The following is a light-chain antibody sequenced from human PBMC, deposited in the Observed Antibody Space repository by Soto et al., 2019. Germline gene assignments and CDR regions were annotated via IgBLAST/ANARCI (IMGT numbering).Light chain of an antibody. CDR1: DNIGSN. Sequence: DIPLTQSPASLSASVGDRVTITCRASDNIGSNLNWYQHQTGTAPKLLIYAASSLQGEVPSRFSGSGYGTQFTLTISGLQTEDFATYYCQQSYKILTFGGGTWVDI. CDR3: QQSYKILT. V-gene: IGKV1-39*01. CDR2: AAS. J-gene: IGKJ4*01.